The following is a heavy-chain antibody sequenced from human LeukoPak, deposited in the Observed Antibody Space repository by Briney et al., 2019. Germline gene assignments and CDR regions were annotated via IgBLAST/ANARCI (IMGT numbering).Heavy chain of an antibody. V-gene: IGHV3-23*01. J-gene: IGHJ4*02. CDR1: GFTFSKYA. Sequence: GGSLRLSCAASGFTFSKYAMSWVRQAPGKGLEWVSAISPSDGNTLYADSVKGRFTISRDNSKNTLSLQMNSLRAEDTAVYYCAPDLRGSAWSLDDWGQGTLVTVSS. CDR3: APDLRGSAWSLDD. CDR2: ISPSDGNT. D-gene: IGHD6-13*01.